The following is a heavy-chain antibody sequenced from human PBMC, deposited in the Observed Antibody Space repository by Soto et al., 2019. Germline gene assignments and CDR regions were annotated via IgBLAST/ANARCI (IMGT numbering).Heavy chain of an antibody. CDR3: AKGPHNTYYDILTGRDEYFDY. CDR1: GFTFSSYA. CDR2: ISGSGGST. D-gene: IGHD3-9*01. V-gene: IGHV3-23*01. Sequence: HLGGSLRLSCAASGFTFSSYAMSWVRQAPGKGLEWVSAISGSGGSTYYADSVKGRFTISRDNSKNTLYLQMNSLRAEDTAVYYCAKGPHNTYYDILTGRDEYFDYWGQGTLVTVSS. J-gene: IGHJ4*02.